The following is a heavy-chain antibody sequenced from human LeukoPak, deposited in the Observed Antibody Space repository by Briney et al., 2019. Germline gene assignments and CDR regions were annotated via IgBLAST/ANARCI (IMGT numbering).Heavy chain of an antibody. V-gene: IGHV4-59*01. D-gene: IGHD6-13*01. CDR2: IYSSGTT. CDR1: GGSISSYY. Sequence: PSETLSLTCTVSGGSISSYYWSWIRQPPGKGLEWIGFIYSSGTTDYNPSLKSRVTISVDTSKNQFSLKLRSVTAADTAVYYCARDKVGGSSLDYWGQGTLVTVSS. J-gene: IGHJ4*02. CDR3: ARDKVGGSSLDY.